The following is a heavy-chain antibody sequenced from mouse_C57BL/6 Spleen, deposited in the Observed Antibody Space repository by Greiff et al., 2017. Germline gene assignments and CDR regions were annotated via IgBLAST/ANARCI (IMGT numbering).Heavy chain of an antibody. D-gene: IGHD2-5*01. CDR3: TGSNYSFAY. V-gene: IGHV14-4*01. CDR2: IDPENGDT. CDR1: GFNIKDDY. J-gene: IGHJ3*01. Sequence: VQLQQSGAELVRPGASVKLSCTASGFNIKDDYMHWVKQRPEQGLEWIGWIDPENGDTEYASKFQGKATITADTSSNTAYLQLSSLTSEDTAVYYCTGSNYSFAYWGQGTLVTVSA.